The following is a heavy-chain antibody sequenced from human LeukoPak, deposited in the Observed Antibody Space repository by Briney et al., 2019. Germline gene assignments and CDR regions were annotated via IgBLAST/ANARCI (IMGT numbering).Heavy chain of an antibody. CDR3: AKWGDYDVLTGYYVPDY. CDR2: ILGSGGST. D-gene: IGHD3-9*01. V-gene: IGHV3-23*01. J-gene: IGHJ4*02. Sequence: GASLRLSCAASGFTFSNYAMSWLRQAQGKGLEWVSDILGSGGSTYYADSVKGRFTVSRDNSKSTLYLQMNSLRAEDTALYYCAKWGDYDVLTGYYVPDYWGQGTLVTVSS. CDR1: GFTFSNYA.